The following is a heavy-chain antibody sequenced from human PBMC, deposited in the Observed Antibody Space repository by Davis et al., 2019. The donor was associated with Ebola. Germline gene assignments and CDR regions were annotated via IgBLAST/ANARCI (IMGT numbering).Heavy chain of an antibody. V-gene: IGHV4-39*01. Sequence: SETLSLTCTVSGGSISSSSYYWGWIRQPPGKGLEWIGSIYYSGSTYYNPSLKSRVTISVDTSKNQFSLKLGSVTAADTAVYYCARRRPSSGWYYFDYWGQGTLVTVSS. CDR3: ARRRPSSGWYYFDY. J-gene: IGHJ4*02. D-gene: IGHD6-19*01. CDR1: GGSISSSSYY. CDR2: IYYSGST.